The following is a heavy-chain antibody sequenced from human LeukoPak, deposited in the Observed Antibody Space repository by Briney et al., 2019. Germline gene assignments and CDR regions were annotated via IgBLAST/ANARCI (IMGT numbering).Heavy chain of an antibody. CDR1: GGTFSSYA. CDR3: ARSVVVAATWWFDP. CDR2: IIPILGIA. D-gene: IGHD2-15*01. Sequence: GASVKVSCKASGGTFSSYAISWVRQAPGQGLEWMGRIIPILGIANYAQKFQGRVTITADKSTSTAYMELSSLRSEDTAVYYCARSVVVAATWWFDPWGQGTLVTVSS. J-gene: IGHJ5*02. V-gene: IGHV1-69*04.